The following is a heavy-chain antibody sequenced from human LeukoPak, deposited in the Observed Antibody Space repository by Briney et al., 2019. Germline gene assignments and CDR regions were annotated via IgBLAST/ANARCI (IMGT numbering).Heavy chain of an antibody. J-gene: IGHJ6*02. CDR3: ARGPIPNYYYYTMDV. CDR1: GGSISRYY. CDR2: IYYTGST. Sequence: PSGTLSLTCTVSGGSISRYYWSWIRQPPGKGLEWIGYIYYTGSTNYNPSLKSRVTISVDTSKNQFSLKLSSVTAADTAVYYCARGPIPNYYYYTMDVWGQGTTVTVSS. V-gene: IGHV4-59*01.